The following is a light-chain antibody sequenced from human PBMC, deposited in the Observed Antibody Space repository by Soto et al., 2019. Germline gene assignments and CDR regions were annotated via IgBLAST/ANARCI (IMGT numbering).Light chain of an antibody. Sequence: QSVLTQPPSVSGAPGQRVTISCTGISSNIGAGYDVHWYQQLPGTAPKLLIFGSTNRPSGVPDRFSGSKSGTSASLAITGLQAEDEADYYCQSFDSGLSAWVFGGGTKLTVL. J-gene: IGLJ3*02. CDR1: SSNIGAGYD. V-gene: IGLV1-40*01. CDR3: QSFDSGLSAWV. CDR2: GST.